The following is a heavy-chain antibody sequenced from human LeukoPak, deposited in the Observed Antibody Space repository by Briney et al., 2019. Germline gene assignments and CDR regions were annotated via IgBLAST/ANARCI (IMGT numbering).Heavy chain of an antibody. Sequence: PGGSLRLSCAASGFTFSSYEMNWVRQAPGKGLEWVSYISSSGTTKYYADSVKGRFTISRDNAKDSLYLQMNSLRAEDTALYYCARDRRRDDNNYLDFWGQGALVTVPS. J-gene: IGHJ4*02. CDR1: GFTFSSYE. CDR2: ISSSGTTK. D-gene: IGHD5-24*01. V-gene: IGHV3-48*03. CDR3: ARDRRRDDNNYLDF.